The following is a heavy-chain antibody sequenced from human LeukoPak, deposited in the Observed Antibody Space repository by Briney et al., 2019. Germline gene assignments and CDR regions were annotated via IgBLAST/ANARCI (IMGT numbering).Heavy chain of an antibody. V-gene: IGHV4-59*01. CDR1: GDSISTNY. Sequence: KPSETLSLTCTVSGDSISTNYWSWIRQPPGKGLEWVGYIYYCGSPNYNPSLKSRVTISVVTSMNQFSLRLSSVTAADTAVYYCAKGGRSLTHWGQGALVTVSS. CDR3: AKGGRSLTH. CDR2: IYYCGSP. D-gene: IGHD3-16*01. J-gene: IGHJ4*02.